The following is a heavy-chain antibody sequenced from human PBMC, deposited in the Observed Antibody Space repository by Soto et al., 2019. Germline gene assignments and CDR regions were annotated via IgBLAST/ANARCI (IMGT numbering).Heavy chain of an antibody. Sequence: SETLSLTCAVSGYSISCGYYWGWIRQPPGKGLEWIGSIYHSGNTYYNPSLKSRVTISVDTSKNQFSLKLSSVTAADTAVYYCARDLPENDIVGATANFDYWGQGTLVTVSS. J-gene: IGHJ4*02. V-gene: IGHV4-38-2*02. CDR1: GYSISCGYY. CDR3: ARDLPENDIVGATANFDY. CDR2: IYHSGNT. D-gene: IGHD1-26*01.